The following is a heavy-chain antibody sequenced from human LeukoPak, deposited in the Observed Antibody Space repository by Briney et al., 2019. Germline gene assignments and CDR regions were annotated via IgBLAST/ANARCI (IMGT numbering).Heavy chain of an antibody. CDR3: ARGPYSSRYDY. D-gene: IGHD6-13*01. J-gene: IGHJ4*02. CDR1: GGSVSSGSYY. CDR2: IYYSGST. Sequence: PSETLSLTCTVSGGSVSSGSYYWSWIRQPPGKGLEWIGYIYYSGSTNYNPSLKSRVTMSVDTSKNQFSLNLSSVTAADTAVYYCARGPYSSRYDYWGQGTVVTVSS. V-gene: IGHV4-61*01.